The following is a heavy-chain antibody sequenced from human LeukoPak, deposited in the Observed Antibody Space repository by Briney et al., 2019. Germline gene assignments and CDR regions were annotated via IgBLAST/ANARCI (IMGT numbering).Heavy chain of an antibody. D-gene: IGHD1-1*01. CDR1: GFTFGDNG. V-gene: IGHV3-74*01. J-gene: IGHJ3*02. CDR2: INSDGSST. Sequence: GGSLRLSCTTSGFTFGDNGMTWVRQAPGKGLVWVSRINSDGSSTSYADSVKGRFTISRDNAKNTLYLQMNSLRAEDTAVYYCARVRYPDAFDIWGQGTMVTVSS. CDR3: ARVRYPDAFDI.